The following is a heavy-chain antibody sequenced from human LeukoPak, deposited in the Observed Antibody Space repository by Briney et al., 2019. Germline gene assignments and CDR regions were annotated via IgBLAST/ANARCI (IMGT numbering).Heavy chain of an antibody. CDR1: GGSISSYY. CDR3: ARAYSSGWPDYYYYYMDV. V-gene: IGHV4-59*01. J-gene: IGHJ6*03. Sequence: SETLSPTCTVSGGSISSYYWSWIRQPPGKGLEWIGYIYYSGSTNYNPSLKSRVTISVDTSKNQFSLKLSSVTAADTAVYYCARAYSSGWPDYYYYYMDVWGKGTTVTVSS. CDR2: IYYSGST. D-gene: IGHD6-19*01.